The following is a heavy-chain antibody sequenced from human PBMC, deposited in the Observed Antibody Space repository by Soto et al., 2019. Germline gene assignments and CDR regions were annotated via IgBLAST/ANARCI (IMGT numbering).Heavy chain of an antibody. V-gene: IGHV1-18*01. CDR2: ISAYTDTP. Sequence: ASVKVSCKASGYTFTNFGVTWVRRAPGQGLEWMGWISAYTDTPNYAQKFQGRVTMTIDTSTGTAYIDLRSLTSDDTAVYYCARVIPGVEAWFDPWGQGSLVTVSS. D-gene: IGHD2-2*01. CDR1: GYTFTNFG. CDR3: ARVIPGVEAWFDP. J-gene: IGHJ5*02.